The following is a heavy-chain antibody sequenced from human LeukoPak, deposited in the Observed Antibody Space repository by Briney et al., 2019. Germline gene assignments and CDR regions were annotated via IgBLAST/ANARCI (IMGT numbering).Heavy chain of an antibody. CDR3: AKASWYHDSSGYYLDY. Sequence: PGGSLRLACAASGFTFSSYAMSWVRQAPGKGLEWVSAISGSGSSTDYADSVKGRSTISRDNSKYTLYLQMKSLRAEDTAVYYCAKASWYHDSSGYYLDYWGQGTLVTVSS. D-gene: IGHD3-22*01. J-gene: IGHJ4*02. CDR2: ISGSGSST. V-gene: IGHV3-23*01. CDR1: GFTFSSYA.